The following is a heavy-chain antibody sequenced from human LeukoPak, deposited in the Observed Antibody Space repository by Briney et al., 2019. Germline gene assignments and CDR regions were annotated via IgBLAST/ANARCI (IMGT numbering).Heavy chain of an antibody. J-gene: IGHJ4*02. CDR1: GFTFSSYS. D-gene: IGHD1-26*01. CDR2: ISSSSSYI. CDR3: ARSNSGSYYCTDY. Sequence: GGSLRLSCAASGFTFSSYSMNWVRQAPGKGLEWISSISSSSSYIYYADSVKGRFTISRDNAKNSLYLQMNSLRAEDTAVYYCARSNSGSYYCTDYWGQGTLVTVSS. V-gene: IGHV3-21*01.